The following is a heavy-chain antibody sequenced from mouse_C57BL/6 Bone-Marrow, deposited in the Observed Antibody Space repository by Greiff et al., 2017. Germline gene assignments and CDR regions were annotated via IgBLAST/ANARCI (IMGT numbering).Heavy chain of an antibody. D-gene: IGHD1-1*01. CDR3: WRYYYGSRFYYAMDY. V-gene: IGHV8-2*01. Sequence: QHSQTLSLACTFSGISLSTSGMGLSWLRKPSGKALEWLASIWNNDNYYNPSLKSRLTISKETSNYQVFLKLTSVDTADSATYYGAWRYYYGSRFYYAMDYWGQGTSVTVSS. CDR2: WNNDNY. J-gene: IGHJ4*01. CDR1: ISLSTSGMGL.